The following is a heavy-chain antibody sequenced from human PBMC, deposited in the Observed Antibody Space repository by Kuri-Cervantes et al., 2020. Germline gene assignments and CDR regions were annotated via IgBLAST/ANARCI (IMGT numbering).Heavy chain of an antibody. J-gene: IGHJ5*02. Sequence: GGSLRLSCAASGFTFSSYAVHWVRQAPGKGLEWVAVISYDGSNKYYADSVKGRFTISRDNSKNTLCLQMNSLRAEDTAIYYCARYYSDFWSGYYSWGQGTLVTVSS. D-gene: IGHD3-3*01. CDR2: ISYDGSNK. V-gene: IGHV3-30*07. CDR1: GFTFSSYA. CDR3: ARYYSDFWSGYYS.